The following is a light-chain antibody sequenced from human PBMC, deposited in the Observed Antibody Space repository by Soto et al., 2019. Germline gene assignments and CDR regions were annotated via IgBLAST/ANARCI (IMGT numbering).Light chain of an antibody. CDR1: QSFTSN. Sequence: EIVMTQSPATLSLSPGERATLSCRASQSFTSNLAWYQQKPGQAPRLLIYATSRRATGIPDRFSGSGSGTDFTLTISRLEPEDFAVYYCQQYGRSGTFGQGTKVDIK. J-gene: IGKJ1*01. V-gene: IGKV3-20*01. CDR3: QQYGRSGT. CDR2: ATS.